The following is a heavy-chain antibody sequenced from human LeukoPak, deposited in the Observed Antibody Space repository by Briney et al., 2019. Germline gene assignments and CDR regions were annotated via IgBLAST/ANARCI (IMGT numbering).Heavy chain of an antibody. CDR2: ISSNSRTI. Sequence: PGGSLRLSCAASGFTFSSYSMNWVRQAPGKGPEWLSYISSNSRTISYADSVKGRFTISRDNAKNSLYLQMNSLRDEDTAVYYCAITVGATEDCWGQGTLVTVSS. CDR3: AITVGATEDC. V-gene: IGHV3-48*02. CDR1: GFTFSSYS. J-gene: IGHJ4*02. D-gene: IGHD1-26*01.